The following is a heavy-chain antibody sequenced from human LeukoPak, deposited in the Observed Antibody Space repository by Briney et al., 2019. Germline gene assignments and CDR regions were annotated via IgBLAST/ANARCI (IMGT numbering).Heavy chain of an antibody. D-gene: IGHD1-7*01. V-gene: IGHV3-21*01. Sequence: GSLRLSCVASGFTFSTYSMNWVRQAPGKSLEWVSSISSTSAYIYYGDSLEGRFTISRDNAKNSLYLQMNSLRVEDTAVYYCVRESGTYREMFDYWGQGTLVTVSP. CDR1: GFTFSTYS. CDR2: ISSTSAYI. CDR3: VRESGTYREMFDY. J-gene: IGHJ4*02.